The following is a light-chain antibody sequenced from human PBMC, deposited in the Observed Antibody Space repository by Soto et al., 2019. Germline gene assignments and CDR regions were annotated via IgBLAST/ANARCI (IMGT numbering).Light chain of an antibody. V-gene: IGLV1-44*01. J-gene: IGLJ3*02. Sequence: QSVLTQPPSASGTRGQRVTISCSGSSSNIGSNTVNWYQQLPGPAPKLLIYSNNQRPSGVPDRFSGSKSGTSASLAISGLQSEDEADYYCAAWDDSLNGWVFGGGTKLTVL. CDR3: AAWDDSLNGWV. CDR2: SNN. CDR1: SSNIGSNT.